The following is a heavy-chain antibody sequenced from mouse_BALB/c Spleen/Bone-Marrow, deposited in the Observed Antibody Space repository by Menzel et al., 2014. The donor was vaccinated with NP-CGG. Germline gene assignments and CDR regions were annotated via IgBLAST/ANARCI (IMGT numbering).Heavy chain of an antibody. J-gene: IGHJ4*01. CDR2: ISNGGSST. V-gene: IGHV5-12-2*01. D-gene: IGHD2-2*01. Sequence: DVMLVESGGGLVQPGGSLKLSCAASGFTFSYYTMPWVRQTPEKRLEWVAYISNGGSSTYHPDTVKGRFTISRDNAKNTLYLQMSSLKSEDTAMYYCARDGYDVGGALDYWGQGTSVTVSS. CDR1: GFTFSYYT. CDR3: ARDGYDVGGALDY.